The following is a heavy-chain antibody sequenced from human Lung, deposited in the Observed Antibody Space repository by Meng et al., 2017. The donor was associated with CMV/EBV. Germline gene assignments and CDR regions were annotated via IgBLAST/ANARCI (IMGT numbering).Heavy chain of an antibody. CDR2: ISGSGLTT. J-gene: IGHJ6*02. CDR3: AHTFWSGYYSPYYGMDV. D-gene: IGHD3-3*01. V-gene: IGHV3-23*01. Sequence: ESLKISCAASGFTFSTYPMSWFRQAPGQGLEWVSHISGSGLTTYYADSVKGRFTISRDNSKNTLYLQMNSLRAEDTAVYYCAHTFWSGYYSPYYGMDVWGQGXTVTVSS. CDR1: GFTFSTYP.